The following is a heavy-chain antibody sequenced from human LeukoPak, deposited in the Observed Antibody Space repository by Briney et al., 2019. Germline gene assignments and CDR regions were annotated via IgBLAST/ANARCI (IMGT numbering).Heavy chain of an antibody. V-gene: IGHV4-30-4*01. J-gene: IGHJ4*02. CDR2: IYYSGST. D-gene: IGHD4-23*01. Sequence: SETLSLTCTVSGGSISSYYWSWIRQPPGKGLEWIGYIYYSGSTYYNPSLKSRVTISVDTSKNQFSLKLSSVTAADTAVYYCARGDYGGIDCWGQGTLVTVSS. CDR1: GGSISSYY. CDR3: ARGDYGGIDC.